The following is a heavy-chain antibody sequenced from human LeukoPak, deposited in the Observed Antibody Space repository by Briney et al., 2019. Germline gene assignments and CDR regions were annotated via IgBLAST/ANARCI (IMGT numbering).Heavy chain of an antibody. J-gene: IGHJ4*02. CDR3: ARDFRGGARAFDY. Sequence: LPGGSLRLSCAASGFTFSSYGMHWVRQAPGKGLEWVAVIWYDGSNKYYADSVKGRFTISRDNSKNTLYLQMNSLGAEDTAVYYCARDFRGGARAFDYWGQGTLVTVSS. CDR1: GFTFSSYG. CDR2: IWYDGSNK. V-gene: IGHV3-33*01. D-gene: IGHD3-16*01.